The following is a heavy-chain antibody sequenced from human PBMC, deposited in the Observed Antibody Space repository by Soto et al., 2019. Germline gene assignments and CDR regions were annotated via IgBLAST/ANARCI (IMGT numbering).Heavy chain of an antibody. CDR3: ARDRGIAARKYYYYMDV. D-gene: IGHD6-6*01. J-gene: IGHJ6*03. Sequence: ASVKVSCKASGGTFSSYTISWVRQAPGQGLEWMGRIIAYNGKANYAQKLQGRVTMTTDKSTSTAYMELRSLRSDDTAVYYCARDRGIAARKYYYYMDVWGKGTTVTVSS. CDR1: GGTFSSYT. CDR2: IIAYNGKA. V-gene: IGHV1-18*01.